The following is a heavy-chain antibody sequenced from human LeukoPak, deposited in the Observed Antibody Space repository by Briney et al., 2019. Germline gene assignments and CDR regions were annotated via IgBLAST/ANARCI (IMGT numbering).Heavy chain of an antibody. J-gene: IGHJ4*01. Sequence: SETLSLTCTVSGGSISSSSYFCWWIRPPPGEGQWRMGFIYYSGSTDYTPSLKSRVTISVDTSRTQISLKLSSVTAADTAVYYCARRPGFGIYYFAGWGEGSLVSVSS. CDR1: GGSISSSSYF. CDR3: ARRPGFGIYYFAG. CDR2: IYYSGST. V-gene: IGHV4-39*01. D-gene: IGHD3-10*01.